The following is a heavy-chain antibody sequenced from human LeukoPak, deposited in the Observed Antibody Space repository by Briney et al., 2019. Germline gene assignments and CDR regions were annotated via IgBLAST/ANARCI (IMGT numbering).Heavy chain of an antibody. V-gene: IGHV3-21*01. CDR2: ISSSSSYI. J-gene: IGHJ6*02. Sequence: GGSLRLSCAASGFTFSSYSMNWVRQAPGKGLEWVSSISSSSSYIYYADSVKGRFTISRDNAKNSLYLQMNSLRAEDTAVYYCARDEGSSGYYYKEARFYYYGMDVWGQGTTVTVSS. CDR1: GFTFSSYS. D-gene: IGHD3-22*01. CDR3: ARDEGSSGYYYKEARFYYYGMDV.